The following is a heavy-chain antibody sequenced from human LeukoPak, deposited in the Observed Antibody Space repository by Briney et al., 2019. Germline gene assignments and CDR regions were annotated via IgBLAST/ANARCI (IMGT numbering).Heavy chain of an antibody. CDR1: GFTFSNYG. CDR3: AKGFYGSGSYIPQFDY. J-gene: IGHJ4*02. CDR2: ISSSSSTI. D-gene: IGHD3-10*01. V-gene: IGHV3-48*01. Sequence: GGSVRLSCAASGFTFSNYGMHWVRQAPGKGLEWVSYISSSSSTIYYADSVKGRFTISKDKARNSLYLQMNSLRAEDTAVYYCAKGFYGSGSYIPQFDYWGQGTLVTVSS.